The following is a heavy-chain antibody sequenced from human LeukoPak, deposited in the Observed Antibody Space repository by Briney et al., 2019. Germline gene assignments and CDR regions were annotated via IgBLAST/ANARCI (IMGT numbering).Heavy chain of an antibody. CDR3: ATEVYWSSTSCPIPHNRWFDP. CDR2: FDPEDGET. CDR1: GYTLTELS. Sequence: ASVKVSCKVSGYTLTELSMHWVRQAPGKGLEWMGGFDPEDGETIYAQKFQGRVTMTEDTSTDTAYMELSSLRSEDTAVYYCATEVYWSSTSCPIPHNRWFDPWGQGTLVTVSS. J-gene: IGHJ5*02. D-gene: IGHD2-2*01. V-gene: IGHV1-24*01.